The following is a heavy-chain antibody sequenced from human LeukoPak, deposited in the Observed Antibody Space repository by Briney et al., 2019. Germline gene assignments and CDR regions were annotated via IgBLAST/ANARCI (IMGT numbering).Heavy chain of an antibody. CDR2: ISSSSSYI. D-gene: IGHD3-9*01. CDR1: GFTFSSYT. Sequence: PGGSLRLSCAASGFTFSSYTMNWVRQAPGKGLEWVSSISSSSSYIYYADSVKGRLTISRDNAKNSLYLQMNSLRAEDTAVYYCARDLRGSGFDWGQGTLVTVSS. V-gene: IGHV3-21*01. CDR3: ARDLRGSGFD. J-gene: IGHJ4*02.